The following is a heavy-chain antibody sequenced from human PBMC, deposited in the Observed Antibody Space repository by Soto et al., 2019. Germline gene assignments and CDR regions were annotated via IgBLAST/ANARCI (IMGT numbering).Heavy chain of an antibody. CDR3: ARVVVASYYYYYGMDV. J-gene: IGHJ6*02. V-gene: IGHV1-69*13. CDR2: IIPIFGTA. D-gene: IGHD2-15*01. CDR1: GGTFSSYA. Sequence: SVKVSCKASGGTFSSYAISWVRQAPGQGLEWMGGIIPIFGTANYAQKFQGRVTITADESTSTAYMELSSLRSEDTAVYYCARVVVASYYYYYGMDVWGQGTTVTVSS.